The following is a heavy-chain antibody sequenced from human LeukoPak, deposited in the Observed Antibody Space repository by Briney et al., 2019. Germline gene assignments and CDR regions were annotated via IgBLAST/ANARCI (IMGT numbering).Heavy chain of an antibody. CDR2: IIPIFGTA. Sequence: ASVKVSCTASGGTFSSYAISWVRQAPGQGLEWMGGIIPIFGTANYAQKFQGRVTITADESTSTAYMELSSLRSEDTAVYYCARDPQGYCTNGVCYIQGMDVWGQGTTVTVSS. J-gene: IGHJ6*02. D-gene: IGHD2-8*01. V-gene: IGHV1-69*13. CDR3: ARDPQGYCTNGVCYIQGMDV. CDR1: GGTFSSYA.